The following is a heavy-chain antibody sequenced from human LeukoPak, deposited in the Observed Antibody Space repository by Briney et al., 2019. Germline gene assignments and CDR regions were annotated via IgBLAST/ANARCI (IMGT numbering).Heavy chain of an antibody. D-gene: IGHD2-2*01. Sequence: ASVKVSCKVSGYTLTELSVHWVRQAPGKGLEWMGDFDPEDGETIYAQKFQGRVTMTEDTSTDTAYMELSSLRSEDTAVYYCATAVIVPAAPYYFDYWGQGTLVTVSS. V-gene: IGHV1-24*01. CDR3: ATAVIVPAAPYYFDY. CDR2: FDPEDGET. J-gene: IGHJ4*02. CDR1: GYTLTELS.